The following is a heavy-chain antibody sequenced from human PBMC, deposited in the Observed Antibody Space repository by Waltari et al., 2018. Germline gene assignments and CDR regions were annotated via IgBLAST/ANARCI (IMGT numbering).Heavy chain of an antibody. CDR3: ARDSGGMDV. Sequence: EVQLVESGGGLVQPGGSLRLSCAASGFSLSNNWMNWVRKAPGRGLEWVATIKLYGSEKFYVDSVKCRFTISRDTAKSSVFLQMTSLSAEDTAVYYCARDSGGMDVWGQGTTVTVSS. J-gene: IGHJ6*02. D-gene: IGHD1-26*01. CDR2: IKLYGSEK. V-gene: IGHV3-7*01. CDR1: GFSLSNNW.